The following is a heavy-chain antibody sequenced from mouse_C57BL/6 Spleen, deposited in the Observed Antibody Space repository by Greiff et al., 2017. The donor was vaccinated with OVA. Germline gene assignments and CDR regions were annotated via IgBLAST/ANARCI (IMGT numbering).Heavy chain of an antibody. CDR3: ARGVYYDYDGGYYFDY. V-gene: IGHV1-72*01. Sequence: QVQLQQPGAELVKPGASVKLSCKASGYTFTSSWMHWVKQRPGRGLEWIGRIDPNSGGTKYNEKFTSKATLTVDKPSSTAYMQLSSLTSEDSAVYYCARGVYYDYDGGYYFDYWGQGTTLTVSS. CDR1: GYTFTSSW. D-gene: IGHD2-4*01. CDR2: IDPNSGGT. J-gene: IGHJ2*01.